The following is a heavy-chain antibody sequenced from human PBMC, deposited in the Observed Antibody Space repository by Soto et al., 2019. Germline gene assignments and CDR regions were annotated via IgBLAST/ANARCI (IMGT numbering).Heavy chain of an antibody. CDR1: GFTFSSYG. CDR3: AKGGSSSARYFDR. D-gene: IGHD6-6*01. V-gene: IGHV3-30*18. Sequence: QVQVVESGGGVVQPGRSLRLSCAASGFTFSSYGMHWVRQAPGKGLEWVAIISWDGNNKYYADSVKGRFTISRDSSKNTLFLQMHSLRAEDTAVYYCAKGGSSSARYFDRWGQGTLVTVSS. J-gene: IGHJ5*02. CDR2: ISWDGNNK.